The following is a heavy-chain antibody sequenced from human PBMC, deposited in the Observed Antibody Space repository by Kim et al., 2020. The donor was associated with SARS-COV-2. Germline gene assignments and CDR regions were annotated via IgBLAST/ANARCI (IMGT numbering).Heavy chain of an antibody. Sequence: DSVKGRFTISRDNAKNTLYLQMNSLRAEDTAVYYCARVRFMPWLYYYMDVWGQGTMVTVSS. D-gene: IGHD3-9*01. CDR3: ARVRFMPWLYYYMDV. J-gene: IGHJ6*03. V-gene: IGHV3-74*01.